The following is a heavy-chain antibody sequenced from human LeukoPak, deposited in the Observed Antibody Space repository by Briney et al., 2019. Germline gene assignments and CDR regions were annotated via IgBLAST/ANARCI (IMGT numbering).Heavy chain of an antibody. Sequence: GGSLRLSCAASGFTFSSYSMNWVRQAPGKGLEWVSSISSSSSYIYYADSVKGRFTISRDNAKNSLYLQMNSLRAEDTAVYYCARDLICSSTSCSDYWGQGTLVTVSS. CDR3: ARDLICSSTSCSDY. D-gene: IGHD2-2*01. CDR1: GFTFSSYS. J-gene: IGHJ4*02. V-gene: IGHV3-21*01. CDR2: ISSSSSYI.